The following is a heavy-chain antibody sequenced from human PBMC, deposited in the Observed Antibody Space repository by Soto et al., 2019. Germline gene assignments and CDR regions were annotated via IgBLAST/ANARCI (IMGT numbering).Heavy chain of an antibody. D-gene: IGHD3-10*01. Sequence: ASVKVSCKASGYTFTSYGISWVRQAPGQGLEWMGWISAYNGNTNYAQKLQGRVTMTTDTSTSTAYMELRSLRSDDTAVYYCARAKMVRGVTTAPGCFDPWGQGTLVTVSS. V-gene: IGHV1-18*04. J-gene: IGHJ5*02. CDR1: GYTFTSYG. CDR2: ISAYNGNT. CDR3: ARAKMVRGVTTAPGCFDP.